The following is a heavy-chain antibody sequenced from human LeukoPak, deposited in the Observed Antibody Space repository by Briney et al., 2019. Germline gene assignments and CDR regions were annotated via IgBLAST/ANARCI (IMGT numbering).Heavy chain of an antibody. Sequence: SETLSLTCTVSGGPISDFYWSRIRQSPEKGLEWIGNIFYSGNTNYNPSLRSRVTISVDTSKKQFSLRLTSVTAADTAVYYCARLRSGSTPPPPYYYYGLDVWGQGTTVTVSS. D-gene: IGHD1-26*01. CDR2: IFYSGNT. J-gene: IGHJ6*02. CDR3: ARLRSGSTPPPPYYYYGLDV. CDR1: GGPISDFY. V-gene: IGHV4-59*01.